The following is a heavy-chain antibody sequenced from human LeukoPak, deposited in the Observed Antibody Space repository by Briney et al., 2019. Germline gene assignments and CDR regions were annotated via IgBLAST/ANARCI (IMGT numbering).Heavy chain of an antibody. Sequence: GGSLRLSCTASGFTFDSYDMNWVRQAPGKGLEWVTFIQYDGSQKYYVDSVKGRFAISRDNSKNTMFLQMDSLRTEDTAVYYCAKGGTWSGYWGQGTLVTVSS. V-gene: IGHV3-30*02. CDR3: AKGGTWSGY. J-gene: IGHJ4*02. D-gene: IGHD6-13*01. CDR1: GFTFDSYD. CDR2: IQYDGSQK.